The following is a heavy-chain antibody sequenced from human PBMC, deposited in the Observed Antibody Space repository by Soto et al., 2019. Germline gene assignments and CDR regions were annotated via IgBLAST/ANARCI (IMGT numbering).Heavy chain of an antibody. CDR3: ARRHSSSWYGLDY. J-gene: IGHJ4*02. V-gene: IGHV4-38-2*01. CDR1: GYSISSGYY. D-gene: IGHD6-13*01. Sequence: PSETLSLTCAVSGYSISSGYYWGWIRQPPGKGLEWIGSIYHSGSTFYNPSLKSRVSISVDTSKNQFSLRLSSVTAADTAMYYCARRHSSSWYGLDYWGQGTLVTVSS. CDR2: IYHSGST.